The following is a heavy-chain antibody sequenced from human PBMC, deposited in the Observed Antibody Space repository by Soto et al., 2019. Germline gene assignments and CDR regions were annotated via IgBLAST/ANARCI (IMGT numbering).Heavy chain of an antibody. CDR2: IYHSGST. V-gene: IGHV4-30-2*01. CDR3: ARVPGP. J-gene: IGHJ5*02. D-gene: IGHD3-10*01. CDR1: AGSISSGGYS. Sequence: LQLQESGSGLVKPSQTLSLTCAVSAGSISSGGYSWSWIRQPPGKGLEWIGYIYHSGSTYYNPSLKSRVTISVDRSKNQFSLKLTSVTAADTAVYHCARVPGPWGQGTLVTVSS.